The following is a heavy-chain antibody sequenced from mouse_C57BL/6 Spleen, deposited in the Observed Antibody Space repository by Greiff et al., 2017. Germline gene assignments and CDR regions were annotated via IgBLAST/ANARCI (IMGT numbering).Heavy chain of an antibody. J-gene: IGHJ2*01. D-gene: IGHD4-1*01. V-gene: IGHV5-16*01. CDR3: ARVGKAFDY. CDR1: GFTFSDYY. CDR2: INYDGSST. Sequence: EVQLVESEGGLVQPGSSMKLSCTASGFTFSDYYMAWVRQVPEKGLEWVANINYDGSSTYYLDSLKSRFIISRDNAKNILYLQMSSLKSEDTATYYCARVGKAFDYWGQGTTLTVSS.